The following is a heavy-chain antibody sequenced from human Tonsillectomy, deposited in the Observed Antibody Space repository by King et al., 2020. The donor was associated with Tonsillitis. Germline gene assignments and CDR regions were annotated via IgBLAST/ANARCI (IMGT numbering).Heavy chain of an antibody. D-gene: IGHD6-19*01. Sequence: VQLVESGGGLVQPGGSLRLSCAASGFTFSSSAMSWGRQAPGKGLEWVSAVSGSGGSRYDADAGKGRLTISRDNSNNTLHLQMNSLRAEDTAVYYWAKDVAVAGGVLYFDYWGQGTLVTVSS. CDR1: GFTFSSSA. V-gene: IGHV3-23*04. CDR2: VSGSGGSR. CDR3: AKDVAVAGGVLYFDY. J-gene: IGHJ4*02.